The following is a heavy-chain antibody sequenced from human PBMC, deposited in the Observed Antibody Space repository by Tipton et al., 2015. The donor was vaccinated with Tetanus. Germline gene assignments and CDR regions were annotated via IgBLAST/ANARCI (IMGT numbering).Heavy chain of an antibody. J-gene: IGHJ4*02. CDR3: ARGSGYSLGPARY. CDR1: GYTFTSYD. V-gene: IGHV1-8*01. Sequence: QLVQSGAEVKKPGASVKVSCKASGYTFTSYDINWVRQGTGQGLEWMGWMKPNSGNTGYAQKFHGRVTMTGNSSISTAYMVLSSRGSEDTAVYYCARGSGYSLGPARYWGQGTLVTVSS. CDR2: MKPNSGNT. D-gene: IGHD5-12*01.